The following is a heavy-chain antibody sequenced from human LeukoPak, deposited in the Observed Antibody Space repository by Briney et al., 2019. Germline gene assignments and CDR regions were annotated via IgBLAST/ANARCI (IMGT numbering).Heavy chain of an antibody. CDR1: GYSFTSYW. CDR3: ARLSAETYYDILTGSRPYYYYYMDV. V-gene: IGHV5-51*01. J-gene: IGHJ6*03. CDR2: IYPGDSDT. Sequence: GESLKISCXGSGYSFTSYWIGWVRQMPGKGLEWMGIIYPGDSDTRYSPSFQGQVTISADKSISTAYLQWSSLKASDTAMYYCARLSAETYYDILTGSRPYYYYYMDVWGKGTTVTVSS. D-gene: IGHD3-9*01.